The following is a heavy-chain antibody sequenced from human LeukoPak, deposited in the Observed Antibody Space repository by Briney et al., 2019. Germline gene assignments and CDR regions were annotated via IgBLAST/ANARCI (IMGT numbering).Heavy chain of an antibody. CDR3: ARDRVARGYFDY. CDR1: GYTFTGYY. CDR2: IIPIFGTA. D-gene: IGHD3-10*01. V-gene: IGHV1-69*06. Sequence: SVKVSCKASGYTFTGYYMHWVRQAPGQGLEWMGGIIPIFGTANYAQKFQGRVTITADKSTSTAYMELSSLRSEDTAVYYCARDRVARGYFDYWGQGTLVTVSS. J-gene: IGHJ4*02.